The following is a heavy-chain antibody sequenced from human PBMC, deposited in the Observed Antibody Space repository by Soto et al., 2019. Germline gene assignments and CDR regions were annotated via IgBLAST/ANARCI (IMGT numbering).Heavy chain of an antibody. CDR1: GFTFSSYS. V-gene: IGHV3-48*01. J-gene: IGHJ4*02. CDR3: ARDLNYGLFDY. Sequence: EVQLVESGGGLVQPGGSLRLSCAASGFTFSSYSMNWVRQAPGKGLEWVSYISSSSSTIYYADSVKGRFTISRDNAKNSLYLQMNSQRAEDTAVYYCARDLNYGLFDYRGQGTLVTVSS. CDR2: ISSSSSTI. D-gene: IGHD4-17*01.